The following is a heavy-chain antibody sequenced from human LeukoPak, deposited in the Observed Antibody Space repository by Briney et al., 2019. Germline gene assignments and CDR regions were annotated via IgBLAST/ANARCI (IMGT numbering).Heavy chain of an antibody. CDR2: ISALYGNT. V-gene: IGHV1-18*01. J-gene: IGHJ4*02. CDR1: GYIFTRYG. Sequence: ASVKVSCKASGYIFTRYGISWVRQAPGQGLEWLGWISALYGNTNYAQKFQGRLTMTTDTSTNTAYMDLRSLRPDDTAVYYCARDFFHGHCSGLSCFLLDYWGQGSLVAVSS. CDR3: ARDFFHGHCSGLSCFLLDY. D-gene: IGHD2-15*01.